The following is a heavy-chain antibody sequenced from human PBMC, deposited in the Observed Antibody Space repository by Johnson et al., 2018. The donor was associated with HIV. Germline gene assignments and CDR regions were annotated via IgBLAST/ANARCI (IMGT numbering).Heavy chain of an antibody. CDR2: ISYDGSNK. V-gene: IGHV3-30-3*01. CDR1: GFTFSSYA. CDR3: AREGTLGAFDI. D-gene: IGHD1-1*01. J-gene: IGHJ3*02. Sequence: QVQLVESGGGVVQPGRSLRLSCAASGFTFSSYAMHWVRQAPGKGLAWVAVISYDGSNKYYEDSVKGRFTISRDNSKNTLYLQMNSLRAEDTAVYYCAREGTLGAFDIWGQGTMVTVSS.